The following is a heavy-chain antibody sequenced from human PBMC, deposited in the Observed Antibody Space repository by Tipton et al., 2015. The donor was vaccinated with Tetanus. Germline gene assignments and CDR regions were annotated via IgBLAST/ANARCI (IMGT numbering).Heavy chain of an antibody. CDR2: ISGSSGDI. CDR3: AAALPGAPPPY. D-gene: IGHD6-25*01. V-gene: IGHV3-11*01. Sequence: AASGFILRDYYMSWIRQAPGKGLEWVSYISGSSGDIYHAGSVKGPFTTSRDNAKWSLYLQLDNLRAEDTAVYYCAAALPGAPPPYWGQGTLVTVSS. CDR1: GFILRDYY. J-gene: IGHJ4*02.